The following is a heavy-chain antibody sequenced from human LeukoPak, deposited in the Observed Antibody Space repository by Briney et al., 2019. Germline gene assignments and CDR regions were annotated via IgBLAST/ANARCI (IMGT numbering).Heavy chain of an antibody. CDR2: IYPGDSDT. CDR1: GYSFTSYW. V-gene: IGHV5-51*01. CDR3: ARRGGAYCSGGSCYFSDY. Sequence: GESLKISGKGSGYSFTSYWIGWVRQMPGKGLEWMGIIYPGDSDTRYSPSFQGQVTISADKSISTAYLQWSSLKASDTAMYCCARRGGAYCSGGSCYFSDYWGQGTLVTVSS. J-gene: IGHJ4*02. D-gene: IGHD2-15*01.